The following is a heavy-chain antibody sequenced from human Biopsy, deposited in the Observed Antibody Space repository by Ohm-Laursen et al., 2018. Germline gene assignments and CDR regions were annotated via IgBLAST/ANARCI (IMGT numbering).Heavy chain of an antibody. V-gene: IGHV4-39*01. CDR1: GGSISSSTTYY. J-gene: IGHJ5*02. CDR3: ARHPTGFWFDP. CDR2: IYNTETT. Sequence: GTLSLTCGVSGGSISSSTTYYWAWLRQPPGKGLEWIGSIYNTETTFYNPSLKSRVTISVDTSTNQFSLKVSSVTAADTALYFCARHPTGFWFDPWGHGTLVTVSS.